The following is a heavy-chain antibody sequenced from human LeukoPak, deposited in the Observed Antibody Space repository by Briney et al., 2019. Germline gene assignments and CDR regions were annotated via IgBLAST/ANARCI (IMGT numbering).Heavy chain of an antibody. Sequence: ASVKVSCKASGYTFTSYAMHWVRQAPGQRLEWMGWINAGNGNTKYSQEFQGRVTITRDTSASTAYMELSSLRSEDTAVYYCARDQRRLNKNPSRAFDIWGQGTMVTVSS. J-gene: IGHJ3*02. CDR3: ARDQRRLNKNPSRAFDI. V-gene: IGHV1-3*03. CDR1: GYTFTSYA. CDR2: INAGNGNT. D-gene: IGHD6-25*01.